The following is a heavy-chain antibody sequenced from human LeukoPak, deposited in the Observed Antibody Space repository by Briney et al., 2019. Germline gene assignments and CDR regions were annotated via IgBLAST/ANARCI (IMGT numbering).Heavy chain of an antibody. CDR2: ISGSGGST. Sequence: GGSLRLSCAASGFTFSSYAMSWVRQAPGKGLEWVSAISGSGGSTYYADSVKGRFTISRDNSKNTLYLQMNSLRAEDTAVYYCAKGASWHDYDILTGYYSEEYGMDVWGQGTTVTVSS. D-gene: IGHD3-9*01. CDR3: AKGASWHDYDILTGYYSEEYGMDV. J-gene: IGHJ6*02. CDR1: GFTFSSYA. V-gene: IGHV3-23*01.